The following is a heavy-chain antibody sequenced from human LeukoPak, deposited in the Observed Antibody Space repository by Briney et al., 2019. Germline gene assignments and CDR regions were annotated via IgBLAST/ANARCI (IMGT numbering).Heavy chain of an antibody. V-gene: IGHV1-18*01. CDR3: ARGLGVVTAQSEQPKPRYFDL. CDR2: ISGYNGNT. Sequence: ASVKVSCKASGYTFISYGISWVRQAPGQGLEWMGWISGYNGNTNYAQNLQGRVTMTTDTSTSTAYLELRSLRSDDTAVYYCARGLGVVTAQSEQPKPRYFDLWGRGTQVTVSS. D-gene: IGHD2-21*02. J-gene: IGHJ2*01. CDR1: GYTFISYG.